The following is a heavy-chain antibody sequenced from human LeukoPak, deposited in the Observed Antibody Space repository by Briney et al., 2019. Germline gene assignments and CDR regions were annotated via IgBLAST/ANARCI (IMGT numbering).Heavy chain of an antibody. CDR3: ARVAGNCGGDCYRLLY. D-gene: IGHD2-21*01. Sequence: GASVKVSCKASGYTFTSYGISWVRQATGQGLEWLGWMNPNSGNTGYAQKFQGRVTVTRNISITTAYMELTNLRSEDTAVYYCARVAGNCGGDCYRLLYWGQGTLVTVSS. V-gene: IGHV1-8*02. CDR2: MNPNSGNT. CDR1: GYTFTSYG. J-gene: IGHJ4*02.